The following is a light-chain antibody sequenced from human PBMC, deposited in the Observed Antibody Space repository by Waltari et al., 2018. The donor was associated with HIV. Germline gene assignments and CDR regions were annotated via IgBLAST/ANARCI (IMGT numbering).Light chain of an antibody. CDR3: ASYTADDTVL. CDR2: EVD. Sequence: SDLTQPASVSGFLGQSITISCTGGDSDFGLYNFISWYQQQPGKVPKLLLYEVDTPASGMPGRVSGSKSGNTASLTITGLQIEDEGLYYCASYTADDTVLFGGGTTVTVL. V-gene: IGLV2-14*01. CDR1: DSDFGLYNF. J-gene: IGLJ2*01.